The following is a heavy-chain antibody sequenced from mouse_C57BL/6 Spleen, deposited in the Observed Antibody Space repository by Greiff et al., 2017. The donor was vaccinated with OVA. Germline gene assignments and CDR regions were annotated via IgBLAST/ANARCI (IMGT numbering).Heavy chain of an antibody. D-gene: IGHD1-1*01. CDR3: ERPNYSCSSSAWFAY. CDR2: INPNYGST. V-gene: IGHV1-39*01. J-gene: IGHJ3*01. CDR1: GYSFTDYN. Sequence: VQLKQSGPELVKPGASVKISCKASGYSFTDYNMNWVKQSNGKSLEWIGVINPNYGSTSYNQTFKGKATLTVDKSSSTAYMQLNSLTSENSAVYDVERPNYSCSSSAWFAYWGQGTLVTVSA.